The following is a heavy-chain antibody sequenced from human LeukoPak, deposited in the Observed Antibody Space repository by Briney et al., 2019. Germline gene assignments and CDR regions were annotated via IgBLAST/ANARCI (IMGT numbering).Heavy chain of an antibody. V-gene: IGHV4-34*01. Sequence: SETLSLTCAVYGGSFSGYYWSWIRQPPGKGLEWIGEINHSGSTNYNPSLKSQVTISVDTSKNQFSLKLSSVTAADTAVYYCARGIAAAGTPYYFDYWGQGTLVTVSS. J-gene: IGHJ4*02. CDR2: INHSGST. CDR3: ARGIAAAGTPYYFDY. D-gene: IGHD6-13*01. CDR1: GGSFSGYY.